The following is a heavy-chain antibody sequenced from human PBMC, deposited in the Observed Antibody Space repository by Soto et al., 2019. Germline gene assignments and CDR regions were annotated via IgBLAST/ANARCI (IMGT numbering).Heavy chain of an antibody. CDR3: ARRRGIEYSSSPDYYYYGMDV. J-gene: IGHJ6*02. V-gene: IGHV4-39*01. Sequence: SETLSLTCTVSGGSISSSSYYWGWIRQPPGKGLEWIGSIYYSGSTYYNPSLKSRVTISVDTSKNQFSLKLSSVTAADTAVYYCARRRGIEYSSSPDYYYYGMDVWGQGTTVTVSS. D-gene: IGHD6-6*01. CDR1: GGSISSSSYY. CDR2: IYYSGST.